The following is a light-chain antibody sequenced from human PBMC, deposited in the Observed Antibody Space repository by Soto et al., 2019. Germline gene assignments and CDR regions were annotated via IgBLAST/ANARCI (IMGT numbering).Light chain of an antibody. CDR1: QTISSY. CDR3: QQDSSTFPYT. Sequence: DIQMTQSPSSLSASVGDRVIITCRASQTISSYVNWYQQKPGKAPKLLIFAASSVQSGVPARFSGSGSGTDVTLANSSVQADAFAPYYGQQDSSTFPYTCGRGTKLEIK. V-gene: IGKV1-39*01. CDR2: AAS. J-gene: IGKJ2*01.